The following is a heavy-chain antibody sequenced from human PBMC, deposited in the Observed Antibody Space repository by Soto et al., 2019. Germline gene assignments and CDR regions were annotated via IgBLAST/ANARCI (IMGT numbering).Heavy chain of an antibody. D-gene: IGHD2-15*01. CDR3: ARAAPRFCSGGSRYSGRAY. V-gene: IGHV4-34*01. CDR2: INHSGST. Sequence: PSETLSLTCAVYGGSFSGYYFSWIRQPPGKGLEWIGEINHSGSTNYNPSLKSRVTISVDTSKNQFSLKLSSVTAADTAVYYCARAAPRFCSGGSRYSGRAYSSQGTLVTVSS. J-gene: IGHJ4*01. CDR1: GGSFSGYY.